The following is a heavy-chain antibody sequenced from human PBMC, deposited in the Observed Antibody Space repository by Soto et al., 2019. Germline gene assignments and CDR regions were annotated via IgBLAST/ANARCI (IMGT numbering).Heavy chain of an antibody. Sequence: LQLQESGPGLVKPSETLSLTCSVSGASINNTSYYWGWIRQSPGKGLEWLGNIYFSGTAYSTPSLRSPVTMSVDTSKNQFSLQLNSMTAADPGVYYCARGAPGPIPNSYFDFWGQGTLVTVSS. V-gene: IGHV4-39*01. D-gene: IGHD3-16*01. CDR1: GASINNTSYY. J-gene: IGHJ4*02. CDR3: ARGAPGPIPNSYFDF. CDR2: IYFSGTA.